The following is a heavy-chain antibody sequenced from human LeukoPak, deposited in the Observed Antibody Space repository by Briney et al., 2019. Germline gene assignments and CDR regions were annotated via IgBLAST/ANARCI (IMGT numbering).Heavy chain of an antibody. CDR2: INPNSGGT. V-gene: IGHV1-2*04. D-gene: IGHD2-15*01. CDR1: GYTFTGYY. J-gene: IGHJ4*02. CDR3: ATGRTPYCSGGSCYSTMPDLN. Sequence: ASVKVSCKASGYTFTGYYMHWVRQAPGQGLEWMGWINPNSGGTNYAQKFQGWVTMTRDTSISTAYMELSRLRSDDTAVYYCATGRTPYCSGGSCYSTMPDLNWGQGTLVTVSS.